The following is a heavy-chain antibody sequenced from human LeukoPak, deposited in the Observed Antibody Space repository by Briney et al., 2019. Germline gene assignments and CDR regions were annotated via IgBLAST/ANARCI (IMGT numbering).Heavy chain of an antibody. CDR3: ARSASVRYYDFWSGYPYYFDY. V-gene: IGHV3-64*04. J-gene: IGHJ4*02. Sequence: GGSLRLSCSASGFIFSSYAMHWVRQAPGKGLEYVSGISFNGGNTYFADSVKGRFTISRDNSKNTLYLQMNSLRAEDTAVYYFARSASVRYYDFWSGYPYYFDYWGQGTLVTVSS. CDR2: ISFNGGNT. D-gene: IGHD3-3*01. CDR1: GFIFSSYA.